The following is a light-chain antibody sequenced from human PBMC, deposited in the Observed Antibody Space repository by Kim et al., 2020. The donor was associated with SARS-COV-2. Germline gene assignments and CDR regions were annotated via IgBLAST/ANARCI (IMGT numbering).Light chain of an antibody. Sequence: SASVGDRVTITCRASENIGTWLAWYQQKPGRAPRLLIYLASTLESWVPSRFSGTGSGTEFSLTISSLQPDDFATYYCQHYSRFPYTFGQGTKLEI. V-gene: IGKV1-5*03. CDR1: ENIGTW. J-gene: IGKJ2*01. CDR3: QHYSRFPYT. CDR2: LAS.